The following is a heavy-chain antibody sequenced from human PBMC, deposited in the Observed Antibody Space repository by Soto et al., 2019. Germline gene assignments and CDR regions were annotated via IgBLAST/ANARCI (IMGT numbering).Heavy chain of an antibody. V-gene: IGHV1-3*01. CDR3: ARAPGGPDGPGDY. CDR1: GYTFTSYA. J-gene: IGHJ4*02. CDR2: INAGNGNT. D-gene: IGHD2-15*01. Sequence: QVQLVQSGAEVKKPGASVKVSCKASGYTFTSYAMHWVRQAPGQRLEWMGWINAGNGNTKYSQKFQGRVTITRDTSASRAYMERSSLRSEDTAVYYCARAPGGPDGPGDYWGQGNLVTVSS.